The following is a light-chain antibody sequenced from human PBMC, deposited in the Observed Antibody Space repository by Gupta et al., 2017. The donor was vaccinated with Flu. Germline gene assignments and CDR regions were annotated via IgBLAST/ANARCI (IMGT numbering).Light chain of an antibody. V-gene: IGKV2-30*01. CDR3: MRGTHPWT. CDR2: EVS. J-gene: IGKJ2*02. Sequence: CRYSQSLVYTDGNTYLNWFQQRPGQSPRRLIYEVSNRDSGVPDRFSGSGSGSGTDFTLKISRVEAEDVGLYYCMRGTHPWTFGQGTKLEIK. CDR1: QSLVYTDGNTY.